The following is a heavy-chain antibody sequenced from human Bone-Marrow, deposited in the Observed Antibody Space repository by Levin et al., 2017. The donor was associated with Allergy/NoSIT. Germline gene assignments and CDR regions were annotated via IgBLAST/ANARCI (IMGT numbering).Heavy chain of an antibody. CDR2: FDPDDGQT. CDR1: GYTLTGLS. V-gene: IGHV1-24*01. J-gene: IGHJ4*02. D-gene: IGHD3-10*01. CDR3: ATFYNSNSGSYYRADF. Sequence: GESLKISCKISGYTLTGLSMHWVRQAPGKGLEMMGSFDPDDGQTVYAQKFQGRVKMTEDTSSDTAYLEVSSLRSEDTAMYYCATFYNSNSGSYYRADFWGQGTLVTVSS.